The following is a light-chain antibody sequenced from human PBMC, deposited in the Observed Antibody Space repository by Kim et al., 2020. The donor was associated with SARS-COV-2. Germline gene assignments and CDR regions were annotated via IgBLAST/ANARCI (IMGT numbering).Light chain of an antibody. Sequence: QSALTQPASVSGSPGQSITISCTGTTSDIGAYNFVSWFQQHPGEAPELMIYGVTERPSGVSNRFSGSKSGNTASLTISGLQAEDEADYYCLSYTTRTTWVFGGGTKLTVL. CDR2: GVT. CDR3: LSYTTRTTWV. V-gene: IGLV2-14*03. CDR1: TSDIGAYNF. J-gene: IGLJ3*02.